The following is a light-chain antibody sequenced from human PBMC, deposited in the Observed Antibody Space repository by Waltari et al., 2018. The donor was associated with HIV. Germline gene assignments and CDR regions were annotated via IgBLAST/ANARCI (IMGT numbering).Light chain of an antibody. CDR1: TSNIAKNY. Sequence: QSVLTQPPSVSAAPGQNVTISCSGSTSNIAKNYVAWYQQLPGTAPKLVIYDNKKRPSGIPDRFSGSKSGTSATLGISGLQTGDEADYYCEAWDNRLSGVLFGGGTKLTVL. CDR3: EAWDNRLSGVL. J-gene: IGLJ3*02. V-gene: IGLV1-51*01. CDR2: DNK.